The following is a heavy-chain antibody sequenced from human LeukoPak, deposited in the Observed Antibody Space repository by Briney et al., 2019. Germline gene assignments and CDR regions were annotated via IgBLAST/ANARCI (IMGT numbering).Heavy chain of an antibody. CDR3: ARASGVAGPRYYYYYGMDV. D-gene: IGHD6-19*01. CDR1: GGSISSHY. J-gene: IGHJ6*02. V-gene: IGHV4-59*11. CDR2: IYYSGNT. Sequence: PSETLSLTCTVSGGSISSHYWSWVRQPPGKGLEWIGHIYYSGNTNYNPSLKSRVTISVDTSKNQFSLKLSSVTAADTAVYYCARASGVAGPRYYYYYGMDVWGQGTTVTVSS.